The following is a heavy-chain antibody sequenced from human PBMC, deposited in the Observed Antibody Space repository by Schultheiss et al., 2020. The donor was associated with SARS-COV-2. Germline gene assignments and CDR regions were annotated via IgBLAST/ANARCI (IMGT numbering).Heavy chain of an antibody. CDR2: IWYDGSNK. CDR3: ARVGRIQLSFYYYYGMDV. CDR1: GFTFSSYG. V-gene: IGHV3-33*01. J-gene: IGHJ6*02. Sequence: GESLKISCAASGFTFSSYGMHWVRQAPGKGLEWVAVIWYDGSNKYYADSVKGRFTISRDNSKNTLYLQMNSLRAEDTAVYYCARVGRIQLSFYYYYGMDVWGQGPRFTVPS. D-gene: IGHD5-18*01.